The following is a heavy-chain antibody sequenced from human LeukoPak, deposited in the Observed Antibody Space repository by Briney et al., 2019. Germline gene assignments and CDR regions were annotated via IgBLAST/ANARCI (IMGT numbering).Heavy chain of an antibody. CDR1: GGSISSSSYY. J-gene: IGHJ5*02. V-gene: IGHV4-39*01. Sequence: NSSEILSLTCTVSGGSISSSSYYWGWIRQPPGKGLEWIGSIYYSGSTYYNPSLKSRVTISVDTSKNQFSLKLSSVTAADTAVYYCARVPGIAVAGKFDPWGQGTLVTVSS. CDR2: IYYSGST. CDR3: ARVPGIAVAGKFDP. D-gene: IGHD6-19*01.